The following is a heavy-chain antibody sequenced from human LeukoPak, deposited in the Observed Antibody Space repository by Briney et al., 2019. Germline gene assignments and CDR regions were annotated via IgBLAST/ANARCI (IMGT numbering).Heavy chain of an antibody. D-gene: IGHD4-17*01. Sequence: SETLSLTCAVSGGSISSSNWWSWVRQPPGKGLEWIGEIYHSGSTNYNPSLKSRVTIAVVKSTNQFSLKLSSVTAADTAVYYCARGPVTTSAFDIWGQGTMVTVSS. V-gene: IGHV4-4*02. CDR1: GGSISSSNW. CDR3: ARGPVTTSAFDI. J-gene: IGHJ3*02. CDR2: IYHSGST.